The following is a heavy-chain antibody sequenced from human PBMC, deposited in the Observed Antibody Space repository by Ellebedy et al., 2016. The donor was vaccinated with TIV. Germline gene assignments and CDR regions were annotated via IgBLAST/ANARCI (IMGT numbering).Heavy chain of an antibody. D-gene: IGHD2-2*01. CDR3: ARLTAMNAFDI. CDR2: INPNSGGT. J-gene: IGHJ3*02. V-gene: IGHV1-2*02. CDR1: GYTFTAYY. Sequence: AASVKVSCKASGYTFTAYYMHWVRQAPGQGLEWMAWINPNSGGTNYAQKFQDRVTVTRDTSISTAYMELSRLISDDTAVYYCARLTAMNAFDIWGQGTMVTVSS.